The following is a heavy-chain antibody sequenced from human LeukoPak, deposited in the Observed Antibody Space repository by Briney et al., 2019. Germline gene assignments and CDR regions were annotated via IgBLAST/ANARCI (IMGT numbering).Heavy chain of an antibody. Sequence: PGGSLRLSCAASGFTFSSYSMNWVRQAPGKGLEWVSYISSSSSTIYYADSVKGRFAISRDNSKNSLYLQMNSLRTEDTGLYYCGLSNGWFTIDYWGQGTLVTVSS. CDR3: GLSNGWFTIDY. CDR2: ISSSSSTI. CDR1: GFTFSSYS. J-gene: IGHJ4*02. D-gene: IGHD6-19*01. V-gene: IGHV3-48*04.